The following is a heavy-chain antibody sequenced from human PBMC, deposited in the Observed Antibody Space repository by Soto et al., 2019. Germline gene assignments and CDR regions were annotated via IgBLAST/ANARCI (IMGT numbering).Heavy chain of an antibody. CDR2: INQDANEK. V-gene: IGHV3-7*01. J-gene: IGHJ4*02. CDR3: ARDRFASSWSYFDY. CDR1: GFMFSSHW. D-gene: IGHD6-13*01. Sequence: GGSLRLSCAASGFMFSSHWMSWVRQAPGKGLEWVANINQDANEKYYVDSVKGRFTISRDNGKNSLYLQLNSLRAEDTAVYYCARDRFASSWSYFDYWGQGTPVTVSS.